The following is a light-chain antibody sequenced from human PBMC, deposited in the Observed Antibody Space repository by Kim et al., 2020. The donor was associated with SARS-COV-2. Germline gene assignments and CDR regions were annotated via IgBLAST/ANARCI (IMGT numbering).Light chain of an antibody. CDR1: QSVRSAF. V-gene: IGKV3-20*01. CDR2: GTF. Sequence: EVVLTQIPGTLSLSPGERATLSCRASQSVRSAFLAWYQQKPGQAPRLLIYGTFTRVAGVPDRFRGSGSGTDFTLTISRLEPEDFAVYYCQHYGNSMYTFGQGTKLEI. J-gene: IGKJ2*01. CDR3: QHYGNSMYT.